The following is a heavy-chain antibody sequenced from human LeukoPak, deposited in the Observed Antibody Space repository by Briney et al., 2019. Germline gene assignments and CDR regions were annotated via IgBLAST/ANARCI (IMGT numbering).Heavy chain of an antibody. Sequence: SGPTLVNPTPTLTLTCTFSGFSLSTSGMCVSWIRQPPGKALEWLARIDWDDDKYYSTSLKSRLTISKDTSKNQVVLTMTNMDPVDTATYYCARAPTYGDYRYFDYWGQGTLVTVSS. D-gene: IGHD4-17*01. CDR1: GFSLSTSGMC. CDR3: ARAPTYGDYRYFDY. J-gene: IGHJ4*02. V-gene: IGHV2-70*11. CDR2: IDWDDDK.